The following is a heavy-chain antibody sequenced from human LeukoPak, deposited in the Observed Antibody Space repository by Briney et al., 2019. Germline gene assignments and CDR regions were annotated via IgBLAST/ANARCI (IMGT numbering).Heavy chain of an antibody. CDR3: ARVRVAVAVTPRCWAFDI. V-gene: IGHV3-48*01. Sequence: PGGALRLSCAVSGFTFSSYSMSWVRQAPGKGLEWVSYISSSSSTIYYADSVKGRFTISRDNAKNSLYLQMNSPRAEDTAVYCCARVRVAVAVTPRCWAFDIWGQGTMVTVSS. CDR2: ISSSSSTI. D-gene: IGHD6-19*01. CDR1: GFTFSSYS. J-gene: IGHJ3*02.